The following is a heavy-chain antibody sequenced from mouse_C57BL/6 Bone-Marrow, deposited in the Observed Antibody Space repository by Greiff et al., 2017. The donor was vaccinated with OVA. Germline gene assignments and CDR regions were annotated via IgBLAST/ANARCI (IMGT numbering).Heavy chain of an antibody. V-gene: IGHV14-2*01. CDR1: GFNIKDYY. CDR3: ARHYDGGGAWFAY. CDR2: IDPEDGET. D-gene: IGHD1-1*01. Sequence: VQLQQSGAELVKPGASVKLSCTASGFNIKDYYMHWVKQRPEQGLEWIGRIDPEDGETKYAPKFQGKATLTADKYSNTAYLQLSSLTSEGTAVYYCARHYDGGGAWFAYWGQGTLVTVSA. J-gene: IGHJ3*01.